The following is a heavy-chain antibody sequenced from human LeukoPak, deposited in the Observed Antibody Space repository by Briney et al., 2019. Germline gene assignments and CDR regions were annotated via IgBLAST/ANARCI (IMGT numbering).Heavy chain of an antibody. J-gene: IGHJ5*02. CDR1: GCSFPNYW. CDR3: ARGPYAYTSSATLGSYNWFDP. V-gene: IGHV5-51*01. Sequence: GESLKILCKGSGCSFPNYWFGWGRQLPGKSLEGMGSNYPHDCHTRYSPSFQNQVTISVDKSNNNAYLQWSTLKPSDTAMYYCARGPYAYTSSATLGSYNWFDPWGQGSVVTVSS. D-gene: IGHD2-2*02. CDR2: NYPHDCHT.